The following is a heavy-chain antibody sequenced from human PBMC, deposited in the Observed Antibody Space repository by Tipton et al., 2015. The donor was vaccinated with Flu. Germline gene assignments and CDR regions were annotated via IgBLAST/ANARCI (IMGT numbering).Heavy chain of an antibody. CDR3: ARREGSSGWFGMDV. V-gene: IGHV4-38-2*01. CDR1: GYSISSGYH. J-gene: IGHJ6*02. CDR2: IYYSGST. D-gene: IGHD6-19*01. Sequence: TLSLTCAVSGYSISSGYHWGWIRQPPGKGLEWIGSIYYSGSTNYNPSLKSRVTISVDTSKNQFSLKLSSVTAADTAVYYCARREGSSGWFGMDVWGQGTTVTVSS.